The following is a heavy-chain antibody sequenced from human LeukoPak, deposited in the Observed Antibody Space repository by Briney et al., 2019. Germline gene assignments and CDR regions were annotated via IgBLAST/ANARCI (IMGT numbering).Heavy chain of an antibody. V-gene: IGHV1-69*13. CDR3: RYGSGSYYTTFFDY. D-gene: IGHD3-10*01. J-gene: IGHJ4*02. CDR1: GGTFSGYA. CDR2: IIPIFGTA. Sequence: SVKVSCKASGGTFSGYAISWVRQAPGQGLEWMGGIIPIFGTANYAQKFQGRVTITADESTSTAYMELSSLRSEDTAVYYCRYGSGSYYTTFFDYWGQGTLVTVSS.